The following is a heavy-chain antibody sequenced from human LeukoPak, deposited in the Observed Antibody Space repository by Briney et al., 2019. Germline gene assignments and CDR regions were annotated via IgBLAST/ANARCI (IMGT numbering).Heavy chain of an antibody. CDR1: GFTFSNAW. J-gene: IGHJ4*02. CDR3: ANRSPYGDFDY. CDR2: IKSKTDGGTT. V-gene: IGHV3-15*01. D-gene: IGHD4-17*01. Sequence: GGSLRLSCAASGFTFSNAWMSWVRQAPGKGLEWVGRIKSKTDGGTTDYAAPVKGRFTISRDDSKNTLYLQMNSLRAEDTAVYYCANRSPYGDFDYWGQGTLVTVSS.